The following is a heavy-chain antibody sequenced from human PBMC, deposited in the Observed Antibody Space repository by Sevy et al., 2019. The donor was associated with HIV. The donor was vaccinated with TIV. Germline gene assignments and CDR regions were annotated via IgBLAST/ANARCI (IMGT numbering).Heavy chain of an antibody. J-gene: IGHJ6*02. Sequence: GGSLRLSCAASGFAFSNYYAMHWVRQAPGKGLEWVALISYDGSDKYYGDSGQGRFTKARVKFKTTLCLQMNCLTTEGMGAYYCARYCANYVCNSFFCAMDVWGQGTTVTVSS. CDR1: GFAFSNYYA. CDR3: ARYCANYVCNSFFCAMDV. D-gene: IGHD3-16*01. V-gene: IGHV3-30-3*01. CDR2: ISYDGSDK.